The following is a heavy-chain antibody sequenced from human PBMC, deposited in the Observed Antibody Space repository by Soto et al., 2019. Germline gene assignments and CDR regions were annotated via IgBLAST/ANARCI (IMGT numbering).Heavy chain of an antibody. CDR2: HSTSSGDT. J-gene: IGHJ4*02. V-gene: IGHV1-3*04. CDR3: ARDIRVCSGGSCGYYFDY. CDR1: GYTFNRYA. D-gene: IGHD2-15*01. Sequence: QVHLVQSGAGVKKPGASVKVPCKASGYTFNRYAIHWVRQAPGQSLEGMGWHSTSSGDTKHSAQIQGRATITRDTSASTAYLELGSLSTEDTAVYYCARDIRVCSGGSCGYYFDYWGQGTLVTVSA.